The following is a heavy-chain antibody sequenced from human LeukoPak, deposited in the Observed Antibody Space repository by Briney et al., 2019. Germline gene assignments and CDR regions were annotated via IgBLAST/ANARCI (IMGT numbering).Heavy chain of an antibody. J-gene: IGHJ3*02. V-gene: IGHV4-4*02. CDR2: IYHSGST. D-gene: IGHD6-13*01. CDR3: ARGRIAAAYDTFDI. CDR1: GGSISSSNW. Sequence: PSETLSLTCAVSGGSISSSNWWSWVRQPPGKGLEWIGEIYHSGSTNYNPSLKSRVTISVDKSKNQFSLKLSSVTAADTAVYYCARGRIAAAYDTFDIWGQGTMVTVSS.